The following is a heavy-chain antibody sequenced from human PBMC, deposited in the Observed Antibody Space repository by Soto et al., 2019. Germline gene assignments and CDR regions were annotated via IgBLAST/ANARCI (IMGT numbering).Heavy chain of an antibody. CDR3: ARRTTIFGVVTAFDY. CDR2: IYYSGST. D-gene: IGHD3-3*01. J-gene: IGHJ4*02. CDR1: GGSISSYY. V-gene: IGHV4-59*08. Sequence: SETLSLTCTVSGGSISSYYWSWIRQPPGKGLEWIGYIYYSGSTNYNPSLKSRLTISVDTSKNQFSLKLSSVTAADTAVYYCARRTTIFGVVTAFDYWGQGTLVTVS.